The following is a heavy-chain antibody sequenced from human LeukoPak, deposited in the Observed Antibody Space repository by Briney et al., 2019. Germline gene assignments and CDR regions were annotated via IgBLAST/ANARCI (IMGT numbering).Heavy chain of an antibody. D-gene: IGHD6-19*01. V-gene: IGHV3-33*01. CDR2: IWYDGSNK. Sequence: GGSLRLSCAASGFTFGSYGMHWVRQAPGKGLEWVAVIWYDGSNKYYADSVKGRFTISRDNSKNTLYLQTNSLRAEDTAVYYCARDGDAYSSGWLWGQGTLVTVSS. CDR3: ARDGDAYSSGWL. CDR1: GFTFGSYG. J-gene: IGHJ4*02.